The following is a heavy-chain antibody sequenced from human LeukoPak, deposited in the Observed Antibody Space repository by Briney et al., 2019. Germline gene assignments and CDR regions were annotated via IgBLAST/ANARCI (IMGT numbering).Heavy chain of an antibody. CDR2: IHPGDSST. D-gene: IGHD2-15*01. V-gene: IGHV5-51*01. CDR1: GYNFSNYW. J-gene: IGHJ4*02. CDR3: ARRQCSGGSCYYFDS. Sequence: GESLKISCKGFGYNFSNYWIGWVRQMPGKGLEWMGIIHPGDSSTRYSPSLQGQVTILSDKSINTAYLQWSSLKASDTAMYYCARRQCSGGSCYYFDSGGQGTLVTVSS.